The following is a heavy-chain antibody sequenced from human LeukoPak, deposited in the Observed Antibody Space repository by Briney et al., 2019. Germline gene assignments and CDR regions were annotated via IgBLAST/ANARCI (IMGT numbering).Heavy chain of an antibody. CDR1: GFTFSHSW. CDR3: ARFGGGLDH. CDR2: IKEDGSSQ. Sequence: GGSLRLSCVASGFTFSHSWMTWVRQAPGKGLEWVGHIKEDGSSQNYADSVKGRFTISRDNAKNSLYLQMNSLRAEDTAVYYCARFGGGLDHWGQGTLVTVSS. D-gene: IGHD3-10*01. V-gene: IGHV3-7*01. J-gene: IGHJ4*02.